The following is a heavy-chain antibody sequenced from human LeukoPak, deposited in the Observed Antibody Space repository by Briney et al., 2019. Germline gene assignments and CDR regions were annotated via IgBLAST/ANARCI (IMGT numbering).Heavy chain of an antibody. J-gene: IGHJ5*02. D-gene: IGHD3-10*01. V-gene: IGHV1-18*01. CDR1: GYIFTNFG. CDR2: ISCNNGDT. Sequence: ASVKVSCKASGYIFTNFGFTWVRQAPGQGLEWVGWISCNNGDTRYPQKLQGRVTVTTDTSTSTVYMELRGLRSDDTAVYYCAREYSRPLETMVRGKQSRRGWFDPWGQGTLVTVSS. CDR3: AREYSRPLETMVRGKQSRRGWFDP.